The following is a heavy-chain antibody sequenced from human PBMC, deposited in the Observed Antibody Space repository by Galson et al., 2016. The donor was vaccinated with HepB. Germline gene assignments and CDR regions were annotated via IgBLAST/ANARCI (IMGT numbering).Heavy chain of an antibody. J-gene: IGHJ4*02. Sequence: SLRLSCAASGFTFSVSTVHWVRQASGKGLEWVCRIKTNANNYSTSYAAAVKGRFIIPRDDSKNTAYLQMISLKSDDTAVYYCTGGGSYPPDYWGQGTLVTVSS. D-gene: IGHD1-26*01. CDR3: TGGGSYPPDY. CDR1: GFTFSVST. V-gene: IGHV3-73*01. CDR2: IKTNANNYST.